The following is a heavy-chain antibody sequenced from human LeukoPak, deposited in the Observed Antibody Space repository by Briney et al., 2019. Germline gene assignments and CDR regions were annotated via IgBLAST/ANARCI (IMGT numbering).Heavy chain of an antibody. CDR2: ISAYNGKT. CDR1: GYSFSSYY. V-gene: IGHV1-18*01. CDR3: ARGLYFHDSRGLDY. J-gene: IGHJ4*02. Sequence: ASVKASCKASGYSFSSYYITWVRQAPGQGLEWMGWISAYNGKTNYAPIHQGRVTMATDTSTSTTYMELRSLRSDDTAFYYCARGLYFHDSRGLDYWGQGTLVTVSS. D-gene: IGHD2-2*02.